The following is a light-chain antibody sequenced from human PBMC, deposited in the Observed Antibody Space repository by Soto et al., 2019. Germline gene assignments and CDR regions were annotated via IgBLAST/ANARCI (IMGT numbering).Light chain of an antibody. V-gene: IGLV2-14*01. CDR3: SSYTSSSTLVV. CDR2: DVS. J-gene: IGLJ2*01. Sequence: QSALIHAASVSGSPGQSITISCTGTSSDVGAYNYVSWYQQHPGKAPKLMIYDVSNRPSGVSNRFSGSKSGNTASLTISGLQAEDEADYYCSSYTSSSTLVVFGGGTKLTVL. CDR1: SSDVGAYNY.